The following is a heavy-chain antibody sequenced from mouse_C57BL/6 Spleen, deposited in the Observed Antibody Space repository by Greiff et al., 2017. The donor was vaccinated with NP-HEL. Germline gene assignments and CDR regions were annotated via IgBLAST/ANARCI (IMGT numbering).Heavy chain of an antibody. D-gene: IGHD2-3*01. CDR2: IHPNSGST. Sequence: QVQLKQSGAELVKPGASVKLSCKASGYTFTSYWMHWVKQRPGQGLEWIGMIHPNSGSTNYNEKFKSKATLTVDKSSSTAYMQLSSLTSEDSAVYYCARSGAYDGYDWFAYWGQGTLVTVSA. J-gene: IGHJ3*01. V-gene: IGHV1-64*01. CDR1: GYTFTSYW. CDR3: ARSGAYDGYDWFAY.